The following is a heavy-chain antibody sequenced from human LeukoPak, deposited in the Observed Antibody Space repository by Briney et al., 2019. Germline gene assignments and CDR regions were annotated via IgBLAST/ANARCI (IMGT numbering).Heavy chain of an antibody. D-gene: IGHD2-2*01. CDR3: ARGDSCSSTSCYAY. Sequence: PGGSLRLSCAASGFTVGSYEVNWVRQAPGKGLEWVSSISSSSSYIYYADSVKGRFTISRDNAKNSLYLQMNSLRAEDTAVYYCARGDSCSSTSCYAYWGQGTLVTVSS. V-gene: IGHV3-21*01. J-gene: IGHJ4*02. CDR1: GFTVGSYE. CDR2: ISSSSSYI.